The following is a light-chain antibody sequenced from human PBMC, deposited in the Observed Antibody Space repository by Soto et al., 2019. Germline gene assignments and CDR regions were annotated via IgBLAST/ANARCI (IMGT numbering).Light chain of an antibody. CDR2: RAS. CDR1: QSVGSSY. V-gene: IGKV3-20*01. Sequence: DNVLTQSPGTLSLSPGERATLSCRASQSVGSSYLAWYQQKPGQAPRLLIYRASSRATGIPDRFSGSGSGTDFTLTISGLEPEDFAVYYCQQYGSSRPTFGQGTKVDIK. J-gene: IGKJ1*01. CDR3: QQYGSSRPT.